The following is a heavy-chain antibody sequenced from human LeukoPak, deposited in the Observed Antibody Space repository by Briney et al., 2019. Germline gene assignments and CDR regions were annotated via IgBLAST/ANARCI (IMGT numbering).Heavy chain of an antibody. CDR1: GGSISSYY. J-gene: IGHJ4*02. V-gene: IGHV4-59*01. CDR3: ARDFPMVRGVMGFAY. CDR2: IYYSGST. Sequence: SETLSLTCTVSGGSISSYYWSWIRQPPGKGLEWIGYIYYSGSTNYNPSLKSRVTISVDTSKNQFSLKLSSVTAADTAVYYRARDFPMVRGVMGFAYWGQGTLVTVSS. D-gene: IGHD3-10*01.